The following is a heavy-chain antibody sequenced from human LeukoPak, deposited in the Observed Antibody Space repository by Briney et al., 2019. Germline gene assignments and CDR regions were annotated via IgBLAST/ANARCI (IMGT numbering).Heavy chain of an antibody. CDR2: IWYDGSNK. CDR1: GFTFSSYG. V-gene: IGHV3-33*01. CDR3: ARDTSGCPLIDY. Sequence: PGRSLRLSCAASGFTFSSYGMHWVRQAPGKGLEWVAVIWYDGSNKYYADSVKGRFTISRDNSKDTLYLQMDSLRAEDTAAYYCARDTSGCPLIDYWGQGTLVTVSS. J-gene: IGHJ4*02. D-gene: IGHD6-19*01.